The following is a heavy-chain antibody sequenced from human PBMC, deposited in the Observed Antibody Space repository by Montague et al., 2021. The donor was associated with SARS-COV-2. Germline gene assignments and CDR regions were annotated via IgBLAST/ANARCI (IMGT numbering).Heavy chain of an antibody. CDR1: GDPISGFY. J-gene: IGHJ4*03. V-gene: IGHV4-4*07. Sequence: SETLSLTCTVSGDPISGFYWNWIRQPAGEGLEWIGRIYTTGSTNYNPPLKSRVTMSVDTSKNQFSLKLTSVTAADTAVYYCARGVVRAPYCFDFWGQGALVTVSS. D-gene: IGHD2-21*01. CDR3: ARGVVRAPYCFDF. CDR2: IYTTGST.